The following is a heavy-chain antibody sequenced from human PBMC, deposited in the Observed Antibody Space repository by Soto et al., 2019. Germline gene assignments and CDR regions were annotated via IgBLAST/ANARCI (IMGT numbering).Heavy chain of an antibody. J-gene: IGHJ4*02. CDR2: MSYDGSNE. V-gene: IGHV3-30*18. D-gene: IGHD1-26*01. CDR1: GFTFSHYA. Sequence: QVQLVESGGGVVQPGRSLRLSCAASGFTFSHYAMHWVRQAPGKGLEWVALMSYDGSNEYYADSVKGRFTISRDNSKNTLYLQMNSLRAEDTAVYYCAKDGSHNFDYWGKGSMATVSS. CDR3: AKDGSHNFDY.